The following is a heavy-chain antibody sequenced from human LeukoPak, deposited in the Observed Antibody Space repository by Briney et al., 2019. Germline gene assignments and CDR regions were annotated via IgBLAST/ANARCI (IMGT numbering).Heavy chain of an antibody. CDR1: GYTFTSNW. V-gene: IGHV5-10-1*01. J-gene: IGHJ4*02. Sequence: EPLTISCTVSGYTFTSNWITWVRQMPGKGLEWMGRIDPSDSYTSYSPSFQGHVSMSVDQSTSTAYLQWVSLKDSDTATYYCARLAGEYSSAWFFDYWGQGTLVTVSS. CDR2: IDPSDSYT. CDR3: ARLAGEYSSAWFFDY. D-gene: IGHD6-13*01.